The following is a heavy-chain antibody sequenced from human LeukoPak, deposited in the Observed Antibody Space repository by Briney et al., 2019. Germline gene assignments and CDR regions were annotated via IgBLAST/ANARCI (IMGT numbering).Heavy chain of an antibody. CDR2: ISSSGSTI. V-gene: IGHV3-48*03. J-gene: IGHJ5*02. D-gene: IGHD3-10*01. Sequence: PGGSLRLSCAASGFTFSSYEMNWVRQAPGKGLEWVSYISSSGSTIYYADSVKGRFTISRDNAKNSLYLQMNSLRAEDTAVYYCARAGSGRSPGWFDPWGQGTLVTFSS. CDR3: ARAGSGRSPGWFDP. CDR1: GFTFSSYE.